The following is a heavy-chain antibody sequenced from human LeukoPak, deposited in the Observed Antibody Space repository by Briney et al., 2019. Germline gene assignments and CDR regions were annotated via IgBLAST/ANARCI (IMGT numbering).Heavy chain of an antibody. J-gene: IGHJ5*02. CDR1: RGSISSGSYY. CDR3: ARERVVITS. V-gene: IGHV4-61*02. Sequence: SETLSLTCTVSRGSISSGSYYWRWIRQPAGKGLEGIGRIYTSGSTNYNPSLKSRVTISVDTSKNQFSLKLSSVTAADTAVYYCARERVVITSWGQGTLVTVSS. CDR2: IYTSGST. D-gene: IGHD3-22*01.